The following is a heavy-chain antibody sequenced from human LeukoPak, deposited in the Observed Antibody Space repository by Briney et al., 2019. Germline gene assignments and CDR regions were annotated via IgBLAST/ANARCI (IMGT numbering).Heavy chain of an antibody. CDR1: GFTFSSYG. CDR2: ISYDGSNK. D-gene: IGHD6-19*01. Sequence: GGSLRLSCAASGFTFSSYGMHWVRQAPGKGLEWVAVISYDGSNKYYADSVKGRFTISRDNSKNTPYLQMNSLRAEDTSVYYCATGSGWCFIDWGQGTLVTVSS. CDR3: ATGSGWCFID. V-gene: IGHV3-30*03. J-gene: IGHJ4*02.